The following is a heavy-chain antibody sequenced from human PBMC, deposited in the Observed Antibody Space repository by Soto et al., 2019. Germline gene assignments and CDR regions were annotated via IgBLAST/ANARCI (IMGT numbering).Heavy chain of an antibody. V-gene: IGHV3-23*01. J-gene: IGHJ4*02. CDR3: AKDGYSSSSWAFDC. CDR1: GFTFNSYS. CDR2: ITVSGATT. D-gene: IGHD6-13*01. Sequence: GGSLRLSYAASGFTFNSYSMSWVRQAPGKGLEWVSGITVSGATTSYADSVKGRFTISRDNSKNTLFLQMNSLRAEDTAVYYCAKDGYSSSSWAFDCWGQGIQVTVSS.